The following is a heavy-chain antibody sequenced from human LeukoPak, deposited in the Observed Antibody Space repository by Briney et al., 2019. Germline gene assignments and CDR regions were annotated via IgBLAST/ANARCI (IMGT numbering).Heavy chain of an antibody. V-gene: IGHV3-33*01. D-gene: IGHD6-13*01. CDR3: AREYSSSWYSHFDY. CDR2: IWYDGSNK. J-gene: IGHJ4*02. CDR1: GFTFSSYG. Sequence: GGSLRLSCAASGFTFSSYGTHWVRQAPGKGLEWVAVIWYDGSNKNYADSVKGRFTISRDNSKNTLYLQMNSLRAEDTAVYYCAREYSSSWYSHFDYWGQGTLVTVSS.